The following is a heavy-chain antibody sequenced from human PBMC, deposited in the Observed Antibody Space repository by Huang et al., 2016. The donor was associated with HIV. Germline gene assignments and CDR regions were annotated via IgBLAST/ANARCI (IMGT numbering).Heavy chain of an antibody. CDR2: IRPHKGDT. CDR1: GYTFTSLG. J-gene: IGHJ4*02. Sequence: QVHLVQSGPEVKKPGASVKVSCKASGYTFTSLGISWVRQAPGQGLEWMGMIRPHKGDTNYAQKFRVRVTMTTDTSTRTAHMELRSLRSDDSAVYYCVVDDTSGYFSSDYWGQGTMVTVSS. D-gene: IGHD3-22*01. CDR3: VVDDTSGYFSSDY. V-gene: IGHV1-18*01.